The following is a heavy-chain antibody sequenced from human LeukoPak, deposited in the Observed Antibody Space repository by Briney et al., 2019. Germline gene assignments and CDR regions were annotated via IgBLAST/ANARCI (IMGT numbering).Heavy chain of an antibody. D-gene: IGHD1-26*01. CDR2: ISGSGGST. CDR3: AKASELARGDDAFDI. Sequence: GGSLRLSCAASTFTFSNYAMSWVRQAPGKGLEWVSDISGSGGSTHYADSVKGRFTISRDNSKNTLYLQMNSLRAEDTAVYYCAKASELARGDDAFDIWGQATMVTISS. V-gene: IGHV3-23*01. CDR1: TFTFSNYA. J-gene: IGHJ3*02.